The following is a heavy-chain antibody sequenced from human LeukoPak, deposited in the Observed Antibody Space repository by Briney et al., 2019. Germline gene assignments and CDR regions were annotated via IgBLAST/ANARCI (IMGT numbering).Heavy chain of an antibody. D-gene: IGHD2-2*01. CDR2: IYYSGST. CDR1: GGSVSSGSYY. V-gene: IGHV4-61*01. CDR3: ASHIVVVPAAMYYYYYGMDV. Sequence: SETLSLTCTVSGGSVSSGSYYWSWIRQPPGKGLEWIGYIYYSGSTNYNPSLKGRVTISVDTSKNQFSLKLSSVTAADTAVYYCASHIVVVPAAMYYYYYGMDVWGKGTTVTVSS. J-gene: IGHJ6*04.